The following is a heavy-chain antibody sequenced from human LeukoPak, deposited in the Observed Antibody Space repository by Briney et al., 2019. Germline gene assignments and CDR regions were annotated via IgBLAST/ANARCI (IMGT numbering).Heavy chain of an antibody. V-gene: IGHV4-59*01. CDR1: DTSISSYY. J-gene: IGHJ4*02. CDR3: ARDIHTSDWTKFDY. D-gene: IGHD6-19*01. CDR2: ISYTGNT. Sequence: SETLSLTCTVSDTSISSYYWSWIRQPPGKGLEWIGYISYTGNTNYNPSLKSRVTISLDTSKTQFSLQLSSVTAADTAVYYCARDIHTSDWTKFDYWGQGTSVTVSS.